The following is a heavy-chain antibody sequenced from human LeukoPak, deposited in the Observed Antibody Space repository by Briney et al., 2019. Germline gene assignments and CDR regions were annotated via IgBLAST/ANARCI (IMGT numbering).Heavy chain of an antibody. V-gene: IGHV3-33*06. CDR3: AKGSSGYFADL. Sequence: GGSQRLSCAASGFTFSNYGMHWVRQAPGKGLEWLAVIWYDGSKEYYTDSVKGRFFISRDNSKNTLFLQMNSLRAEDTALYYCAKGSSGYFADLWGQGTLVTVSS. D-gene: IGHD3-22*01. J-gene: IGHJ5*02. CDR2: IWYDGSKE. CDR1: GFTFSNYG.